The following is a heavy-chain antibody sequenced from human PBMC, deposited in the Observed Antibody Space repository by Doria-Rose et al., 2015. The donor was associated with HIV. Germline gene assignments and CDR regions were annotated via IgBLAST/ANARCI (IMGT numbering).Heavy chain of an antibody. Sequence: SGPVLVKPTETLTLTCTVSGVSLSSPGMGVSWIRQPPGNALEWLANIFSDDERSYNTSLKSRLTISRGTSKSQVVLTMTDMGPVNTATYYCARIKSSRWYHKYYFDFWGQGTLVIVSA. CDR3: ARIKSSRWYHKYYFDF. CDR2: IFSDDER. J-gene: IGHJ4*02. D-gene: IGHD6-13*01. V-gene: IGHV2-26*01. CDR1: GVSLSSPGMG.